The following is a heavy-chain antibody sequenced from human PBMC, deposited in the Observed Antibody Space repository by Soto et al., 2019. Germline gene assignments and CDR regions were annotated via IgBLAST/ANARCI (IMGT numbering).Heavy chain of an antibody. CDR1: GYTFTSYG. Sequence: QVPLVQSGAEVKKPGASVKVSCKASGYTFTSYGISWVRQAPGQGLEWMGWISAYNGNTNYAQKLQGRVTMTTDTSTSTAYMELRGLRSDDTAVYYCARGLVGYSSSWYVDYWGQGTLVTVSS. D-gene: IGHD6-13*01. J-gene: IGHJ4*02. CDR3: ARGLVGYSSSWYVDY. CDR2: ISAYNGNT. V-gene: IGHV1-18*01.